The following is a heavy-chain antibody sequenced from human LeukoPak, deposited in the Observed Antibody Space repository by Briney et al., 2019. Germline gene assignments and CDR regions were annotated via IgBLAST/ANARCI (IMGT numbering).Heavy chain of an antibody. V-gene: IGHV3-11*04. CDR3: ARDPDSENMYSNGWYGSAY. CDR2: VRSSGGKI. CDR1: GFTFRDYY. J-gene: IGHJ4*02. D-gene: IGHD6-19*01. Sequence: GGSLRLSCAASGFTFRDYYMAWIRQAPGKGREWISYVRSSGGKILYADSMKGRCTITRDNTKNSLYLQMNSLRAEDTAVYYCARDPDSENMYSNGWYGSAYWGQGTLVTVSS.